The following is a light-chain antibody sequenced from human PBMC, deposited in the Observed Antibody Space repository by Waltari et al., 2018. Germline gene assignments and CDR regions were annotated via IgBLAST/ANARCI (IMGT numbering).Light chain of an antibody. J-gene: IGLJ2*01. CDR1: SGHSSYA. CDR3: QTWGTGIRS. V-gene: IGLV4-69*01. Sequence: QLVLTQSSSASASLGASVKLTCTLSSGHSSYAIAWHQQQPEKGPRYLMKLNSDGSHSKGDGIPDRFPGSRSGAERYLTISSLQSEDEADYYCQTWGTGIRSFGGGTKLTVL. CDR2: LNSDGSH.